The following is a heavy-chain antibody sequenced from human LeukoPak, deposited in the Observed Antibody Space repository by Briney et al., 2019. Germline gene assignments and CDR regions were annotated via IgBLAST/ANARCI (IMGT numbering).Heavy chain of an antibody. V-gene: IGHV4-34*01. CDR3: ARLSLRYFDWLVSPNWFDP. J-gene: IGHJ5*02. CDR2: INHSGST. Sequence: PSETLSLTCAVYGGSFSGYYWSWIRQPPGKGLEWIGEINHSGSTNYNPSLKSRVTISVDTSKNQFSLKLSSVTAADTAVYYCARLSLRYFDWLVSPNWFDPWGQGTLVTVSS. D-gene: IGHD3-9*01. CDR1: GGSFSGYY.